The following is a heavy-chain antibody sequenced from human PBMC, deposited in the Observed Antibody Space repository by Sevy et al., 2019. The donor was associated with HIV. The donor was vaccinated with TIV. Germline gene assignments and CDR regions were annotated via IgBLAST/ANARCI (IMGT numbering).Heavy chain of an antibody. V-gene: IGHV4-34*01. CDR2: ITHSGNT. CDR1: GGSLSDYS. D-gene: IGHD2-15*01. CDR3: ARGNDVFGSFDI. Sequence: SETLSLTCAVYGGSLSDYSRNWIRQSPERGLEWIGEITHSGNTNYVSSLKSRVTLSKATSKNQFFLKLNSVTAADTAVYFCARGNDVFGSFDIWGRGTGVTVSS. J-gene: IGHJ3*02.